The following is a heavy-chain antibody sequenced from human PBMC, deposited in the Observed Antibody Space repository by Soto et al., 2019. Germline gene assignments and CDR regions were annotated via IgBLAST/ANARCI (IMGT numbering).Heavy chain of an antibody. V-gene: IGHV1-69*13. J-gene: IGHJ3*02. CDR3: ASPEQYCGGDCYSWAFDI. Sequence: SVKVSCKASGCTFSSYAISWVRQAPGKGLEWMGGIIPIFGTANYAQKFQGRVTITADESTSTAYMELSSLRSEDTAVYYCASPEQYCGGDCYSWAFDIWGQGTMVTVSS. CDR1: GCTFSSYA. D-gene: IGHD2-21*02. CDR2: IIPIFGTA.